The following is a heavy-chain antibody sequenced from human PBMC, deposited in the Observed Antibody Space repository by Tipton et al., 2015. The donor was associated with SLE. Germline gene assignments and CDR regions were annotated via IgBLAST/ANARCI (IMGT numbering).Heavy chain of an antibody. CDR1: GFTFSSYG. CDR3: ALDTAGYSSSWDY. J-gene: IGHJ4*02. V-gene: IGHV3-33*05. CDR2: ISYDGSNK. D-gene: IGHD6-13*01. Sequence: SLRLSCAASGFTFSSYGMHWVRQAPGKGLEWVAVISYDGSNKYYADSVKGRFTISRDNSKNTLYLQMNSLRAEDTAVYYCALDTAGYSSSWDYWGQGTLVTVSS.